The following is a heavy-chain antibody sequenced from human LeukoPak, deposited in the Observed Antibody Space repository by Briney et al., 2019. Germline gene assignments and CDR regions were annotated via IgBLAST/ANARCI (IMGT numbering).Heavy chain of an antibody. Sequence: GGSLRLSCAASGFTFSSYEMNWVRQAPGKGLEWVSYISSSGNTIYYADSVKGRFTISRDNAKNSLYLQMTSLRAEDTAVYYCARGVVAAAGTFDYWGQGTLVTVSS. V-gene: IGHV3-48*03. J-gene: IGHJ4*02. CDR1: GFTFSSYE. D-gene: IGHD6-13*01. CDR3: ARGVVAAAGTFDY. CDR2: ISSSGNTI.